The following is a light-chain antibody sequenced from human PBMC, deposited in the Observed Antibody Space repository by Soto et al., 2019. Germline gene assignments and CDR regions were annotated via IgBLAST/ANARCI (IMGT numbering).Light chain of an antibody. V-gene: IGKV3-20*01. CDR1: QSVSSY. J-gene: IGKJ1*01. CDR3: QHYGNSPLT. CDR2: GAS. Sequence: EIVMTQSPATLSVSPGERATLSCRASQSVSSYVAWYQQKPGQAPRLLIYGASTRATGIPDRFSGSGSGTDFTLIISRLEPEDFAVFYCQHYGNSPLTFGQGTKVDI.